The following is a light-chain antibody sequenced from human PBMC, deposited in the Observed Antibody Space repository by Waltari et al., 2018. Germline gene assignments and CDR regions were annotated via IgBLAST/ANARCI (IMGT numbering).Light chain of an antibody. CDR2: GVP. CDR3: QSYDFSMSAL. Sequence: QSVLTQPPSVSGAPGQRVTISCTGSASNIGAGFDVHWYQQFPGTAPKLLIFGVPNRPSGVPCRFPGSQSGTSASLAITGLHAEDEADYYCQSYDFSMSALFGGGTKLTVL. V-gene: IGLV1-40*01. CDR1: ASNIGAGFD. J-gene: IGLJ3*02.